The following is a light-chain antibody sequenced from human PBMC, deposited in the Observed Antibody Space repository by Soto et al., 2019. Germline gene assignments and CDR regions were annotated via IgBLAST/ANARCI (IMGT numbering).Light chain of an antibody. CDR1: QSVRTTY. CDR2: NAS. CDR3: QQYSSSQGWT. J-gene: IGKJ1*01. Sequence: LKQSARHLSLEPGSRATLSCRAIQSVRTTYLAWYQQRPGQAPRLLIYNASNRTTGIPDRFSGSGSGTDFTLTINRLEPADFAVYFCQQYSSSQGWTFGQGTKVDIK. V-gene: IGKV3-20*01.